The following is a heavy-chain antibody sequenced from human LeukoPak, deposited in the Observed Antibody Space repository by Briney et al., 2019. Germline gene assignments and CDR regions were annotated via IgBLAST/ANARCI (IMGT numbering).Heavy chain of an antibody. Sequence: GGSLRLSCEASGFTFSTFAMIWVRQPPGKGLEWVSSIFPSGGEIHYADSVRGRFTISRDNSKSTLSLQMNSLRAEDTAIYYCANPPTVTSFHYWGQGTLVTVSS. D-gene: IGHD4-11*01. J-gene: IGHJ4*02. V-gene: IGHV3-23*01. CDR1: GFTFSTFA. CDR3: ANPPTVTSFHY. CDR2: IFPSGGEI.